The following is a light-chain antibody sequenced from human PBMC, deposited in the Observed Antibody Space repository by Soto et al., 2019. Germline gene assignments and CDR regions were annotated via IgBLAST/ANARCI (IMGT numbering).Light chain of an antibody. CDR3: YSFTTTTTLI. Sequence: QSALTQPASVSGSPGQSISIYCTGTSSDVGAYNYFSWYQYHPGEDPKLIIYEVTNRPSGISPRFSGSKSVNTASLTISGLQADDEADYYCYSFTTTTTLIVGGGTNVTVL. V-gene: IGLV2-14*01. J-gene: IGLJ2*01. CDR2: EVT. CDR1: SSDVGAYNY.